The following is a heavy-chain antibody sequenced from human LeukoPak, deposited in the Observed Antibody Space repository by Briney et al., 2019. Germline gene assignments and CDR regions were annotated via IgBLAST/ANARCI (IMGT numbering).Heavy chain of an antibody. CDR2: IYPGDSDV. Sequence: GESLKISCKGSGYKFTTYWIDWVRQMPGKSLEWMGIIYPGDSDVRYSPSFQGQVTISVDKSISTAYLQWNSLKASDTAIYYCTRNANIAIVPTAIPGMDVWGQGTTVTVSS. D-gene: IGHD2-2*01. V-gene: IGHV5-51*01. J-gene: IGHJ6*02. CDR1: GYKFTTYW. CDR3: TRNANIAIVPTAIPGMDV.